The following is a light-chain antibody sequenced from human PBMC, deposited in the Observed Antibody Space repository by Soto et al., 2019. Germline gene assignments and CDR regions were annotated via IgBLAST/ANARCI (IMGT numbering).Light chain of an antibody. Sequence: QSVLTQPASVSGSPGQSITISCTGTSGDVGTYDLVSWYQHHPGAAPKLMVYEATRRPSGISNRFSGSKSGNTASLTVSGLQAEDEADYYCSSYGGSNNLVFGGGTKLTVL. CDR2: EAT. CDR1: SGDVGTYDL. CDR3: SSYGGSNNLV. V-gene: IGLV2-14*02. J-gene: IGLJ2*01.